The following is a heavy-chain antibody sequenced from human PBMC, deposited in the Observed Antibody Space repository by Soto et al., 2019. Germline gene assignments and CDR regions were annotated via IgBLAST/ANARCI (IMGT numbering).Heavy chain of an antibody. CDR2: SKHSGST. CDR3: ARGHGGYDPSYYYYYYMDV. J-gene: IGHJ6*03. D-gene: IGHD5-12*01. Sequence: QVQLQQWGAGLLKPSETLSLTCAVYGGSFSGYYWSWIRQPPGKGLAWIGESKHSGSTNYNTSLKRRVPLSGDPSKHQFSLKLSSVTAADTAVYYCARGHGGYDPSYYYYYYMDVWGKGTTVTVAS. CDR1: GGSFSGYY. V-gene: IGHV4-34*01.